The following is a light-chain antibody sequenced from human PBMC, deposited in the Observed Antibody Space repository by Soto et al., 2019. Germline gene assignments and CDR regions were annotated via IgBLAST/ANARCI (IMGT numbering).Light chain of an antibody. Sequence: ETVMTQSPATLSVSPGDRATLYCRAIQTMANHLALYQQRPGQAPRRLIDGASTRATCIPARFSGSGSGTEFTLTISSLQAEDFAIYYCQQYNNWPPYTFGQGTKLEIK. J-gene: IGKJ2*01. CDR2: GAS. CDR3: QQYNNWPPYT. CDR1: QTMANH. V-gene: IGKV3-15*01.